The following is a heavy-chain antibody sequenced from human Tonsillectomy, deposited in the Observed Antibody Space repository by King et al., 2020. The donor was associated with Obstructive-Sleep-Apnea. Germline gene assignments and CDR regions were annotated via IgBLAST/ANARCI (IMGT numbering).Heavy chain of an antibody. CDR3: GKDIAVAGMVAVDY. D-gene: IGHD6-19*01. J-gene: IGHJ4*02. V-gene: IGHV3-9*01. CDR1: GFTFDDYA. Sequence: VQLVESGGGLVQPGRSLRLSCAASGFTFDDYAIHWVRQVPGKGLEWVSGCSWNSVSIGYADSVKVRVTISRDNAKNSLYLQMNSLRVEDTALYYCGKDIAVAGMVAVDYWGQGTLVTVSS. CDR2: CSWNSVSI.